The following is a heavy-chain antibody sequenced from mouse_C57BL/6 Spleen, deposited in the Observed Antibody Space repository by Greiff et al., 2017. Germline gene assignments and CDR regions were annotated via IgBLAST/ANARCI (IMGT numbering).Heavy chain of an antibody. J-gene: IGHJ2*01. Sequence: QVQLKQPGTELVKPGASVKLSCKASGYTFTSYWMHWVKQRPGQGLEWIGNINPSNGGTNYNEKFKSKATLTVDKSSSTAYMQLSSLTSEDSAVYYCARRSIYYGNLYYFDYWGQGTTLTVSS. CDR3: ARRSIYYGNLYYFDY. D-gene: IGHD2-1*01. CDR2: INPSNGGT. V-gene: IGHV1-53*01. CDR1: GYTFTSYW.